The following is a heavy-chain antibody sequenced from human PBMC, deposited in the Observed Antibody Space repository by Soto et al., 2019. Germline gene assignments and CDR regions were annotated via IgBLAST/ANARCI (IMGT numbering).Heavy chain of an antibody. CDR1: GFTLSSYG. CDR3: AKGLSVIQEWIIDGH. V-gene: IGHV3-30*18. Sequence: QVQLVESGGGVVQPGKSLRLSCAVSGFTLSSYGIHWVRQAPGKGLGWVAFMSYDGNKKSYADSVKGRFTISRDNSKNTLYLQMDSLRAEDTAMYYCAKGLSVIQEWIIDGHWGQGTQVTVSS. J-gene: IGHJ4*02. D-gene: IGHD5-18*01. CDR2: MSYDGNKK.